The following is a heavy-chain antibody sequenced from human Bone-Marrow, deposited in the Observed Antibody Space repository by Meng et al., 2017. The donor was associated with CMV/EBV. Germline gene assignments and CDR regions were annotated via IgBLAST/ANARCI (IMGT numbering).Heavy chain of an antibody. CDR2: IRSKANSYAT. V-gene: IGHV3-73*01. D-gene: IGHD3-3*01. Sequence: GESLKLSCAASGFTFSGSAMHWVRQASGKGLEWVGRIRSKANSYATAYAASVKGRFTISRDDSKNTAYLQMNSLKTEDTAGYYCTRDYDLEGPYYYYGMDVWGQGTTVTVSS. CDR3: TRDYDLEGPYYYYGMDV. J-gene: IGHJ6*02. CDR1: GFTFSGSA.